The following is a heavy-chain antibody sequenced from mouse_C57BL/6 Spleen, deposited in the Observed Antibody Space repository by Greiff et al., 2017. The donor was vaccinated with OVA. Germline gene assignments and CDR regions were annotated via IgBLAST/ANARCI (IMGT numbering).Heavy chain of an antibody. CDR1: GYSITSGYY. CDR2: ISYDGSN. D-gene: IGHD1-2*01. V-gene: IGHV3-6*01. J-gene: IGHJ4*01. Sequence: EVKVEESGPGLVKPSQSLSLTCSVTGYSITSGYYWNWIRQFPGNKLEWMGYISYDGSNNYNPSLKNRISITRDTSKNQFFLKLNSVTTEDTATYYCARDRLQDAMDYWGQGTSVTVSS. CDR3: ARDRLQDAMDY.